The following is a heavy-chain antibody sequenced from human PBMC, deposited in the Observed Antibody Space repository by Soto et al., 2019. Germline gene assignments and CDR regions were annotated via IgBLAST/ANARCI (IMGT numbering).Heavy chain of an antibody. V-gene: IGHV3-66*01. Sequence: EVQLVESGGGLVQPGGSLRLSCAASGFSVRNNYMSWVRQAPGKGLECVSLIYSGGDTYYVDSVKGRFSISRDSSKNTLYLQMNSLRAEDSAVYYCARNIPVTTLGYWGQGTVVTVAS. CDR2: IYSGGDT. J-gene: IGHJ4*02. CDR3: ARNIPVTTLGY. CDR1: GFSVRNNY. D-gene: IGHD4-17*01.